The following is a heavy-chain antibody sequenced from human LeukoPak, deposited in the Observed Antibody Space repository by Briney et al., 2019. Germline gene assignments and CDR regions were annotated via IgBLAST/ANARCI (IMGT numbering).Heavy chain of an antibody. CDR3: ARRVCGGDCASILYFDY. V-gene: IGHV1-2*02. CDR2: INPNSGGT. J-gene: IGHJ4*02. Sequence: ASVKVSCKASGFTLTGYYIHWVRQAPGQGLECMGWINPNSGGTKYAQKFQGRVTMTRDTSINTAYMELRSLTSDDTAVFYCARRVCGGDCASILYFDYWGQGSLVTVSS. CDR1: GFTLTGYY. D-gene: IGHD2-21*02.